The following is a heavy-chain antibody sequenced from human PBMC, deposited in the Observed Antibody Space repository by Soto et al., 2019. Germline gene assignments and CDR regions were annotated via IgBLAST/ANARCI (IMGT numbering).Heavy chain of an antibody. Sequence: SETLSLTCTVSGGSIASSLYYWGWARQSPGKGLEWIESIYHSGITNYNPSLRSRVSMSVDKSNNEFSLSLTSVTAADTAVYYCATLPPRIVVVFTEMPTWGQGILVTVSS. CDR1: GGSIASSLYY. V-gene: IGHV4-39*07. CDR2: IYHSGIT. D-gene: IGHD2-21*01. J-gene: IGHJ5*02. CDR3: ATLPPRIVVVFTEMPT.